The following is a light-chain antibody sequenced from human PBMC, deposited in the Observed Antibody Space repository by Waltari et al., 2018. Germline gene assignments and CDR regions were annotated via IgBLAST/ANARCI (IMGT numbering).Light chain of an antibody. CDR1: QNINSN. Sequence: KMMTQSPATLSVSPGEGATLSCRASQNINSNLAWYQQQPGQTPRLLIYGASTRAIGIPARCSGSGSGTEFTLTISSLQSEDVALYYCQQYNNWPPWTFGQGTKVEIK. CDR3: QQYNNWPPWT. J-gene: IGKJ1*01. CDR2: GAS. V-gene: IGKV3D-15*01.